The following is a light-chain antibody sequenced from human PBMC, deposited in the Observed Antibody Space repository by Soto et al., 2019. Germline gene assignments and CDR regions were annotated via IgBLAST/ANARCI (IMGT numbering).Light chain of an antibody. J-gene: IGLJ1*01. CDR2: DVS. CDR1: SSDVGAYNY. CDR3: SSYTSATTYV. Sequence: QSALTQPASVSGSPGQSITISCTGTSSDVGAYNYDSWHQQYPGEAPKVIIYDVSHRPAGVSNRFSGSKSGNTASLTISGLQTQDEADYYCSSYTSATTYVFGTGTKVTVL. V-gene: IGLV2-14*01.